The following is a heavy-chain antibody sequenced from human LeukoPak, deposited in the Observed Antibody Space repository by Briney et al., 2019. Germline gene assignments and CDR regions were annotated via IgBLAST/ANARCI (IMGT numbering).Heavy chain of an antibody. V-gene: IGHV4-34*01. CDR3: ARGWFGFWHNSYADDNAVDI. CDR1: GGSFIGYY. J-gene: IGHJ3*02. D-gene: IGHD5-18*01. CDR2: INQSGRT. Sequence: PSETLSLTCAVYGGSFIGYYPSWIRQVPGRGLEWIGEINQSGRTNYNLSLKSRVTISVDTSKNQISLKLSFVTATDTAIYYCARGWFGFWHNSYADDNAVDICGPGTKVTVSS.